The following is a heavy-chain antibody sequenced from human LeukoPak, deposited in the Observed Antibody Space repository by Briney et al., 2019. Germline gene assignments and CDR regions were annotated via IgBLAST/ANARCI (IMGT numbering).Heavy chain of an antibody. CDR1: GGSISSYY. D-gene: IGHD2-15*01. CDR3: ARWGRYCSGGSCYRHAFDI. V-gene: IGHV4-59*01. J-gene: IGHJ3*02. Sequence: ETLSLTCTVSGGSISSYYWSWIRQPPGKGLEWIGYIYYSGSTNYNPSLKSRVTISVDTSKNQFSLKLSSVTAADTAVYYCARWGRYCSGGSCYRHAFDIWGQGTMVTVSS. CDR2: IYYSGST.